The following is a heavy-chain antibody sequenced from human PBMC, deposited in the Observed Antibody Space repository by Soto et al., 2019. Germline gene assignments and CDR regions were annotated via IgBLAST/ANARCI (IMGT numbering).Heavy chain of an antibody. J-gene: IGHJ4*02. CDR2: ISGSGGDT. CDR1: VFRFASFA. CDR3: AGPGYSSQDY. V-gene: IGHV3-23*01. Sequence: PGGSLRLACAASVFRFASFALSWVRQAPGKGLEWVSAISGSGGDTDYTASVKGRFTISRDNSKNTLYLQMNSLRADDTAVYYCAGPGYSSQDYWGQGTLVTVSS. D-gene: IGHD5-18*01.